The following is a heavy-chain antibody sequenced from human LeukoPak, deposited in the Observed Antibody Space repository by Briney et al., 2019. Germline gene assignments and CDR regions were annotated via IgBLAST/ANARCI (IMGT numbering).Heavy chain of an antibody. V-gene: IGHV3-11*03. CDR1: GFTFSDYY. J-gene: IGHJ1*01. Sequence: GGSLRLSCAASGFTFSDYYMSWIRQAPGKGLEWVSYISSSSSYTNYADSVKGRFTISRDNAKNSLYLQMNSLRAEDTAVYYCSRVGPLYYYGSGFREFHHWGQGTLVTVSS. CDR2: ISSSSSYT. D-gene: IGHD3-10*01. CDR3: SRVGPLYYYGSGFREFHH.